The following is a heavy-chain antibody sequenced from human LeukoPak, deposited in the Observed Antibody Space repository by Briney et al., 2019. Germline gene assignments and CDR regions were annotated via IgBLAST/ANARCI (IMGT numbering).Heavy chain of an antibody. CDR3: ASSATYYYYGMDV. V-gene: IGHV1-69*04. J-gene: IGHJ6*02. CDR2: IIPILGIA. Sequence: SVTVSCKASGGTFNIYAISWVRQAPGQGLEWVGRIIPILGIANYAQKFQGRVTITADKSTSPAYMELSSLRSEDTAVYYCASSATYYYYGMDVWGQGTTVTVSS. D-gene: IGHD6-25*01. CDR1: GGTFNIYA.